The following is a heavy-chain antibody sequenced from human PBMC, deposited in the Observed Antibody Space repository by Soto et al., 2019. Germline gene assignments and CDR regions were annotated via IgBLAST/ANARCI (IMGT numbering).Heavy chain of an antibody. CDR3: AKADRGHYVWGSYRYTPCFDY. D-gene: IGHD3-16*02. CDR1: GFTFSSYG. V-gene: IGHV3-30*18. CDR2: ISYDGSNK. Sequence: GGSLRLSCAASGFTFSSYGMHWVRQAPGKGLEWVAVISYDGSNKYYADSVKGRFTISRDNSKNTLYLQMNSLRAEDTAVYYCAKADRGHYVWGSYRYTPCFDYWGQGTLVTVSS. J-gene: IGHJ4*02.